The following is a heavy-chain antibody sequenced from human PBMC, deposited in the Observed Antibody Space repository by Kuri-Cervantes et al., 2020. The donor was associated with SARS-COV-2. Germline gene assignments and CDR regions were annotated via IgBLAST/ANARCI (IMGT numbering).Heavy chain of an antibody. D-gene: IGHD3-22*01. J-gene: IGHJ4*02. Sequence: GESLKISCAASGFTFSSYAMHWVRQAPGKGLEWVAVISYDGSNKHYADSVKGRFTISRDNSKNTLYLQMNSLRAEDTAVYYCARDGYDSSGYYLDYWGQGTLVTVSS. CDR2: ISYDGSNK. CDR3: ARDGYDSSGYYLDY. V-gene: IGHV3-30-3*01. CDR1: GFTFSSYA.